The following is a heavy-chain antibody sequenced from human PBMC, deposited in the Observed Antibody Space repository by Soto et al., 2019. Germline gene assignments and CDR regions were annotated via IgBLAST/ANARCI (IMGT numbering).Heavy chain of an antibody. D-gene: IGHD3-22*01. V-gene: IGHV1-3*01. CDR2: INAGNGNT. CDR1: GYTFTGYA. CDR3: ARGDYNDIHAY. Sequence: QVQLVQSGAEVKKPGASVKVSCKASGYTFTGYAIHWVRQAPGQRLEWMGWINAGNGNTKYSQKFQGRVTITRDTSASTAYMELSSLRSEVTAVYYCARGDYNDIHAYWCQGTLVTVSS. J-gene: IGHJ4*02.